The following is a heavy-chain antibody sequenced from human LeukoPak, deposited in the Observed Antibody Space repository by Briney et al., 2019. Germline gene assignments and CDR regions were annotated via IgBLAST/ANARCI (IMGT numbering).Heavy chain of an antibody. Sequence: PSETLSLTCTVSGGSISSSSYYWGWIRQPPGKGLEWIGSIYYSGSTYYNPSLKSRVTISVDTSKNQFSLKLSSVTAADTAVYYCARHEKLNYLDYWGQGTLVTVSS. CDR3: ARHEKLNYLDY. CDR1: GGSISSSSYY. V-gene: IGHV4-39*01. J-gene: IGHJ4*02. CDR2: IYYSGST. D-gene: IGHD1-26*01.